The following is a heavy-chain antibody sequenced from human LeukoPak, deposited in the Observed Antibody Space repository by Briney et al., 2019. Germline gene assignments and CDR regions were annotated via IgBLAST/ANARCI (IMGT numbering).Heavy chain of an antibody. CDR3: ARDTGGATGWFDP. J-gene: IGHJ5*02. V-gene: IGHV4-39*07. CDR2: IYYSGST. Sequence: SESLSLTCTVSGGSISSSSYYWGWIRQPPGKGLAWIGSIYYSGSTYYNPSLKSRVTISVDTSKNQFSLKLSSVAAADTAVYYCARDTGGATGWFDPWGQGTLVTVSS. D-gene: IGHD1-26*01. CDR1: GGSISSSSYY.